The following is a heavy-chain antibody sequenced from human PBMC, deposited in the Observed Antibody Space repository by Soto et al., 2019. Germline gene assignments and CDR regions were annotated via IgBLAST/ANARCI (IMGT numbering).Heavy chain of an antibody. Sequence: SETLSLTCAVSGGSISSGGYSWSWIRQPPGKGLEWIGYIYHSGSTYYNPSLKSRVTISVDRSKNQFSLKLSSVTAADTAVYYCARRYCSGTSCYWRGWFDPWGQGTLVTVSS. D-gene: IGHD2-2*01. J-gene: IGHJ5*02. CDR3: ARRYCSGTSCYWRGWFDP. CDR2: IYHSGST. V-gene: IGHV4-30-2*01. CDR1: GGSISSGGYS.